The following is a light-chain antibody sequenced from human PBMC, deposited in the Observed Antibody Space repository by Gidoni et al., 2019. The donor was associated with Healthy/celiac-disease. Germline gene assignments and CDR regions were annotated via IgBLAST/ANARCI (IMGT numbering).Light chain of an antibody. Sequence: EIVMTQSPATLSVSPGERATLSCRASQSVSSNLAWYQQKPGQAPRLLIYGASTRATGIPARFSGSGSGTEFTLTISSLQSEDFAVYYCQQYNNWPPSVWTFGQGTKVEIK. CDR2: GAS. J-gene: IGKJ1*01. CDR3: QQYNNWPPSVWT. V-gene: IGKV3-15*01. CDR1: QSVSSN.